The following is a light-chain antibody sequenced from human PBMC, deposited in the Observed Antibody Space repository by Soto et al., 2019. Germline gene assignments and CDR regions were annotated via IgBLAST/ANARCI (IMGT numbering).Light chain of an antibody. J-gene: IGKJ3*01. Sequence: EIVLTQSPASLSLSPGERVTLSYRASQNVSTYLAWYQQKPGQAPRLLIYDASDRATGIPARFSGSGSGTDFTLTISSPEPEDSEVYYCQQRTNWLTFGPGTKVDIK. CDR3: QQRTNWLT. CDR1: QNVSTY. V-gene: IGKV3-11*01. CDR2: DAS.